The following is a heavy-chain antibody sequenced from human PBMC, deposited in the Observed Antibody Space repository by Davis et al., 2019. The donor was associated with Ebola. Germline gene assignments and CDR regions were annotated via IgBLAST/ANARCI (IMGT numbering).Heavy chain of an antibody. D-gene: IGHD4-11*01. CDR3: ARDQATVTTSYFDY. J-gene: IGHJ4*02. Sequence: ASVKVSCKASGYTFSSYDINWVRQATGQGLEWMGWMNPNSGNTGYAQKFQGRVTMTRDTSTSTVYMELSSLRSEDTAVYYCARDQATVTTSYFDYWGQGTLVTVSS. CDR2: MNPNSGNT. CDR1: GYTFSSYD. V-gene: IGHV1-8*01.